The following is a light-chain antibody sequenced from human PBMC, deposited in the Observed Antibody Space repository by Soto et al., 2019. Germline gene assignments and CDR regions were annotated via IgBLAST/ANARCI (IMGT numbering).Light chain of an antibody. CDR1: NIGTES. J-gene: IGLJ3*02. V-gene: IGLV3-21*02. Sequence: SYVLSQPPSLSVPPGQTARIPCGGDNIGTESVHWYFQKPGQAPVLVVYDDSDRPSGIPERFSGSNSGNMATLTITRVEAGDEADYFCQVWDSSRDHPGWVFGGGTKLTVL. CDR3: QVWDSSRDHPGWV. CDR2: DDS.